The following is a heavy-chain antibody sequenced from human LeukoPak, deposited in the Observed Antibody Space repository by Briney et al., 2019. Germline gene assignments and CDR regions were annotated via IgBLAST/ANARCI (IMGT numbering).Heavy chain of an antibody. V-gene: IGHV5-51*01. CDR3: ARTYYYGSGSYYNLYYFDY. CDR2: IYLGDSDT. J-gene: IGHJ4*02. CDR1: GHSLTNYW. D-gene: IGHD3-10*01. Sequence: GESLKISCKGSGHSLTNYWIGWVRQMPGKGLEWMGMIYLGDSDTRYSPSFQGQVTISADKSISTAYLQWTSLKASDTAMYYCARTYYYGSGSYYNLYYFDYWGQGTLVTVSS.